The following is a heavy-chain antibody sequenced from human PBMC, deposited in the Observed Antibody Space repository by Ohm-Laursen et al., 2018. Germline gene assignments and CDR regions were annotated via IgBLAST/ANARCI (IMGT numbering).Heavy chain of an antibody. CDR3: ARARFSYDSSGYFYFDY. CDR2: IYSGGST. Sequence: SLRLSCAASGFTVSSNYMSWVRQAPGKGLEWVSVIYSGGSTYYADSEKGRFTISRDNSKNTLYLQMNSLRAEDTAVYYCARARFSYDSSGYFYFDYWGQGTLVTVSS. V-gene: IGHV3-66*01. CDR1: GFTVSSNY. J-gene: IGHJ4*02. D-gene: IGHD3-22*01.